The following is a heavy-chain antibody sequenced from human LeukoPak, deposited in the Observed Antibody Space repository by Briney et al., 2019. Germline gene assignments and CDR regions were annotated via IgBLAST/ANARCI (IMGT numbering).Heavy chain of an antibody. V-gene: IGHV3-7*01. Sequence: PGRSLRLSCAASGFTFSNFGMSWVRQAPGEGLEWVSEIKQDGSAKYYVDSVKGRFTIYRDNAKNSPHLQMNSLRAEDTAVYYCASRIVGAPDRNWFDPWGQGTLVTVSS. J-gene: IGHJ5*02. D-gene: IGHD1-26*01. CDR3: ASRIVGAPDRNWFDP. CDR1: GFTFSNFG. CDR2: IKQDGSAK.